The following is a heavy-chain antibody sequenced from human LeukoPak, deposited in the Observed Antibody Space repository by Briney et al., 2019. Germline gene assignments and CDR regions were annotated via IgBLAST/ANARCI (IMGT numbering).Heavy chain of an antibody. CDR2: IYHSGST. V-gene: IGHV4-38-2*01. CDR3: ARHRSGI. Sequence: SETLSLTCAVSGYSISSGYYGGWIRQPPGKGLEWIGSIYHSGSTYYNPSLKSRVTISVDTSKNQSSLKLSSVTAADTAVYYCARHRSGIWGQGTMVTVSS. CDR1: GYSISSGYY. J-gene: IGHJ3*02. D-gene: IGHD6-19*01.